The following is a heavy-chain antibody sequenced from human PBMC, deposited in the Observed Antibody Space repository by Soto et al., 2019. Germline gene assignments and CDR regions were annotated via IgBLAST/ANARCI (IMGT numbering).Heavy chain of an antibody. V-gene: IGHV1-18*01. D-gene: IGHD2-2*02. CDR2: FSAYNGNT. J-gene: IGHJ6*02. Sequence: ASVKVSCKASGYTFTSYGISWVRQAPEQELEWMGRFSAYNGNTNYAQKLQGRVTMTTDTSTSTAYMELRSLRSDDTAVYYCARDPKIEDIVVVPAAIRGYYYYGMDVWGQGTTVTVSS. CDR1: GYTFTSYG. CDR3: ARDPKIEDIVVVPAAIRGYYYYGMDV.